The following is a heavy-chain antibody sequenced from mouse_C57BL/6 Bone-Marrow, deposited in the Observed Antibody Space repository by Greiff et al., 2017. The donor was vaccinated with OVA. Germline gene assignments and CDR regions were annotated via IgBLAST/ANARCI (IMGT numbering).Heavy chain of an antibody. V-gene: IGHV1-54*01. Sequence: VQLQQPGAELVRPGTSVKVSCKASGYAFTNYLIEWVKQRPGQGLEWIGVINPGSGGTNYNEKFKGKATLTADKSSSTAYMQLSSLTSEDSAVYFCARRPLGYFDYWGQGTTLTVSS. D-gene: IGHD4-1*01. J-gene: IGHJ2*01. CDR1: GYAFTNYL. CDR2: INPGSGGT. CDR3: ARRPLGYFDY.